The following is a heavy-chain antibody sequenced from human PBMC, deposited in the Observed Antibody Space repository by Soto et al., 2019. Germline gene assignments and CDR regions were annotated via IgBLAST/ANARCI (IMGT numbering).Heavy chain of an antibody. Sequence: GGSLRLSCAASGFTFSSYAMSCVRQAPGKGLEWVSAISGSGGSTYYADSVKGLFTISRDNSKNTLYLQRNRLRAEDLAVFYCVYDSVILWFGELDVGYWGQVPLVNVSS. V-gene: IGHV3-23*01. CDR3: VYDSVILWFGELDVGY. J-gene: IGHJ4*02. D-gene: IGHD3-10*01. CDR1: GFTFSSYA. CDR2: ISGSGGST.